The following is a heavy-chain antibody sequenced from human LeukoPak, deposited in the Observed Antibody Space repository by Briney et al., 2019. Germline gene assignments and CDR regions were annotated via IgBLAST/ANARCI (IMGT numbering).Heavy chain of an antibody. CDR2: INHSGST. V-gene: IGHV4-34*01. CDR1: GGSFSGYY. CDR3: ARACDSDCSNFDS. D-gene: IGHD2-21*02. Sequence: PSETLSLTCAVYGGSFSGYYWSWIRQPPGKGLEWIGEINHSGSTNYNPSLTSRVTIAVDTSKNQFSLKLSSVTAADTAVYYCARACDSDCSNFDSWGQGTLVTVSS. J-gene: IGHJ4*02.